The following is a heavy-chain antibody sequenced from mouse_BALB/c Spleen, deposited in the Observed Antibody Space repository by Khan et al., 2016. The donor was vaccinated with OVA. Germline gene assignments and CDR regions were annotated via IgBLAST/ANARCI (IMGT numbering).Heavy chain of an antibody. Sequence: VQLKQSGPELVRPGTSVRMSCKASGYIFTNYIIHWVKQMPGQGLEWIGYINTYNGATEYNEKFKGKATLTSDKSYNTAYMELSSLTSKDSAVYFCARGNWQSYYFDYWGQGTTLTVSS. CDR2: INTYNGAT. D-gene: IGHD4-1*01. CDR3: ARGNWQSYYFDY. V-gene: IGHV1S136*01. J-gene: IGHJ2*01. CDR1: GYIFTNYI.